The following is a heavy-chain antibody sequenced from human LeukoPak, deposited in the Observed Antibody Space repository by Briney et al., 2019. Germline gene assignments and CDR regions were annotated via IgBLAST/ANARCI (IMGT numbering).Heavy chain of an antibody. J-gene: IGHJ5*02. V-gene: IGHV3-21*01. CDR3: ARDQGGDSSSWYVFDRQNWFDP. CDR2: ISSSSSYI. D-gene: IGHD6-13*01. Sequence: GGSLRLSCAASGFTFSSYSMNWVRQAPGKGLEWVSSISSSSSYIYYADSVKGRFTISRDNAKNSLYLQMNSLRAEDTAVYYCARDQGGDSSSWYVFDRQNWFDPWGQGTLVTVSS. CDR1: GFTFSSYS.